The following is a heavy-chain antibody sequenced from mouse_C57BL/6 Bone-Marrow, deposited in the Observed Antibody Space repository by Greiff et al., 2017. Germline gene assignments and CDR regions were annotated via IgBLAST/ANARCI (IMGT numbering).Heavy chain of an antibody. CDR1: GYTFTSYT. CDR2: INPSSGYT. V-gene: IGHV1-4*01. Sequence: VKLQESGAELARPGASVKMSCKASGYTFTSYTLHWVKQRPGQGLEWIGYINPSSGYTKYNQKFKDKATLTADKSSSTAYMQLSSLTSEDSAVYYCARSSWCAYWGQGTLVTVSA. CDR3: ARSSWCAY. J-gene: IGHJ3*01.